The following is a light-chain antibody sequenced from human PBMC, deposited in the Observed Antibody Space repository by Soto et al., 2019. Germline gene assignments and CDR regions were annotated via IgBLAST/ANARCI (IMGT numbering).Light chain of an antibody. CDR3: VSFGGGTYV. CDR2: DVQ. CDR1: SSDVGAYIF. Sequence: QSALTQPPSASGSPGQSVTISCTGTSSDVGAYIFVSWYQQHPGNAPKLMVYDVQRRPPGVPDRFFGSKSGNTASVNVSRFEAEDEAYCYCVSFGGGTYVFGTGTKVTVL. V-gene: IGLV2-8*01. J-gene: IGLJ1*01.